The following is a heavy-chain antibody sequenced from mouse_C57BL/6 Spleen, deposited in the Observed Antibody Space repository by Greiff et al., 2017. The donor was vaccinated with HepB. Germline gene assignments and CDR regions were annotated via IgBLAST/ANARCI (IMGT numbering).Heavy chain of an antibody. J-gene: IGHJ2*01. V-gene: IGHV5-4*01. CDR2: ISDGGSYT. CDR3: ARDDYGSSLDY. Sequence: EVHLVESGGGLVKPGGSLKLSCAASGFTFSSYAMSWVRQTPEKRLEWVATISDGGSYTYYPDNVKGRFTISRDNAKNNLYLQMSHLTSEDTAMYYCARDDYGSSLDYWGQGTTLTVSS. D-gene: IGHD1-1*01. CDR1: GFTFSSYA.